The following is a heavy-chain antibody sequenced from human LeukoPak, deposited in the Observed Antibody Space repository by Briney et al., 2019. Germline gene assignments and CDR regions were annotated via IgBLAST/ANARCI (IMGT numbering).Heavy chain of an antibody. D-gene: IGHD2-21*01. CDR2: INHSGST. J-gene: IGHJ6*02. CDR1: GGSFSGYY. CDR3: ARYCGGDCYYGMDV. V-gene: IGHV4-34*01. Sequence: SETLSLTCAVYGGSFSGYYWSWIRQPPGKGLEWIGEINHSGSTNYNPSLKSRVTISVDTSKNQFSLKLSSVTAADTAVYYCARYCGGDCYYGMDVWGQGTTVTVSS.